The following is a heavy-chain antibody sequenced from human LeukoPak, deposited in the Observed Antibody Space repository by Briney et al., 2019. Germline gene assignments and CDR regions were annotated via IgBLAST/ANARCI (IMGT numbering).Heavy chain of an antibody. CDR1: GYTFTSYG. D-gene: IGHD3-22*01. Sequence: ASVKVSCKASGYTFTSYGISWVRQAPGQGREWMGWISAYNGNTNYAQKLQGRVTMTTDTSTSTAYMELRSLRSDDTAGYYCAREGGNYYDSSGAGYWGQGTLVTVSS. CDR2: ISAYNGNT. CDR3: AREGGNYYDSSGAGY. J-gene: IGHJ4*02. V-gene: IGHV1-18*01.